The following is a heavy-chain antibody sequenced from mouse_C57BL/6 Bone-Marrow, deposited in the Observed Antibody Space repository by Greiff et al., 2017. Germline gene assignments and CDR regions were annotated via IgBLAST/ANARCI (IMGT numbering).Heavy chain of an antibody. V-gene: IGHV5-17*01. J-gene: IGHJ3*01. D-gene: IGHD2-3*01. CDR1: GFTFSDYG. CDR2: ISSGSSTI. Sequence: VQLKESGGGLVKPGGSLKLSCAASGFTFSDYGMHWVRQAPEKGLAWVAYISSGSSTIYYADTVKGRFTISRDTAKNTLFLQMTSLRSEGTAMYYCARDDGYSPAWFAYWGQGTLVTVSA. CDR3: ARDDGYSPAWFAY.